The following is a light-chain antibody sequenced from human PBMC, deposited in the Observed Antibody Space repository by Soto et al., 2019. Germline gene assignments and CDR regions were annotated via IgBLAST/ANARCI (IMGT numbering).Light chain of an antibody. J-gene: IGLJ3*02. CDR2: EGS. CDR3: CSYAGSSTSWV. CDR1: SSDVGSYNL. Sequence: QSALTQPASVSGSPGQSITISCTGTSSDVGSYNLVSWYQQHPGKAPKLMIYEGSKRPSGVSNRFSGSKSGNTASLTISGLQAEDDADYYFCSYAGSSTSWVFGGGTKLTVL. V-gene: IGLV2-23*01.